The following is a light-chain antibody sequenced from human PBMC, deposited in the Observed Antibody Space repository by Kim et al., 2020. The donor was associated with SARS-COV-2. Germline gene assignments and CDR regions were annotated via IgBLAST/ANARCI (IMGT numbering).Light chain of an antibody. CDR3: QQSYSTPYT. Sequence: SIGDRVTIACRASQNISSDLNWYQQKAGKAPSLLIYAASHVHRGVPSRFIASGAGTDFTLTINILQPEDFAIYYCQQSYSTPYTFGQGTKLEIK. CDR2: AAS. CDR1: QNISSD. V-gene: IGKV1-39*01. J-gene: IGKJ2*01.